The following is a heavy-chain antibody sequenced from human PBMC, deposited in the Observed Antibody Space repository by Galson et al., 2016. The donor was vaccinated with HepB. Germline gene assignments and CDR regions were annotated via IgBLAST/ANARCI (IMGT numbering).Heavy chain of an antibody. Sequence: CKAYGYSFTGYYIHWVRQAPGQGLEWLGWLNPDRGNTNFAQNFQGRVTMTRDTSINTAYMELSSLKSDDTAVYYCAREPLELKRFDYWGQGTLVTVSS. CDR2: LNPDRGNT. CDR1: GYSFTGYY. V-gene: IGHV1-2*02. CDR3: AREPLELKRFDY. J-gene: IGHJ4*02. D-gene: IGHD1-1*01.